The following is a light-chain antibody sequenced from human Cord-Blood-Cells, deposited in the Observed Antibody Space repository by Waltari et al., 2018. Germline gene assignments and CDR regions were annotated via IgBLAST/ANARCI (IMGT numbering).Light chain of an antibody. CDR1: QSVTSY. J-gene: IGKJ4*01. CDR3: QQRSNWPLT. Sequence: ELVLTQSPATQSSSPGASATLSCRASQSVTSYLARYQQKPGQAPRFLIYDASNRATGSPARFSGSGSETDFTLTSSSLEPDDIAVYYCQQRSNWPLTFGGGTKVEIK. V-gene: IGKV3-11*01. CDR2: DAS.